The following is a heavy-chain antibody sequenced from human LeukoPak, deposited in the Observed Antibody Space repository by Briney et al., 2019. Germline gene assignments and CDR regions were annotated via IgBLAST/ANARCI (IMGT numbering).Heavy chain of an antibody. CDR3: ARAQYSSSWYYYYGMDV. J-gene: IGHJ6*02. CDR1: GGTFSSYA. V-gene: IGHV1-69*13. D-gene: IGHD6-13*01. CDR2: IIPIFGTA. Sequence: SVKVSCKASGGTFSSYAISWVRQAPGQGLEWMEGIIPIFGTANYAQKFQGRVTITADESTSTAYMELSSLRSEDTAVYYCARAQYSSSWYYYYGMDVWGQGTTVTVSS.